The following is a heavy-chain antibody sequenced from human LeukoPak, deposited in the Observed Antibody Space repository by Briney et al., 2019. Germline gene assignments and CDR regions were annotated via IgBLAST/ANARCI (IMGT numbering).Heavy chain of an antibody. CDR1: GYTFTGYY. CDR2: INPNSGGT. D-gene: IGHD6-19*01. J-gene: IGHJ4*02. CDR3: ARAQKNTRRSGWYGLNY. Sequence: GASVKVSCKASGYTFTGYYMHWVRQAPGQGLEWMGWINPNSGGTNYAQKFQGRVTMTRDTSISTAYMELSRPRSDDTAVYYCARAQKNTRRSGWYGLNYWGQGTLVTVSS. V-gene: IGHV1-2*02.